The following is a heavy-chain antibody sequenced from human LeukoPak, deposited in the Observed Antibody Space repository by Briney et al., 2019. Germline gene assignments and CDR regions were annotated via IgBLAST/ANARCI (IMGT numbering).Heavy chain of an antibody. V-gene: IGHV4-38-2*01. D-gene: IGHD1-1*01. Sequence: PSETLSLTCAVSGYSISSGYYWGWIRQPPGKGLGWIGSIYDSGSTYYNPSLKSPVTISEDTSKNQFSLKLSAVTAADTAVYYCASQYRDWYFDLWGRGTLVTVSS. CDR1: GYSISSGYY. CDR2: IYDSGST. J-gene: IGHJ2*01. CDR3: ASQYRDWYFDL.